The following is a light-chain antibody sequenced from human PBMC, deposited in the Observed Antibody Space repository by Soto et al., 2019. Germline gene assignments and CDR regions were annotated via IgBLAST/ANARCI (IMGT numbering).Light chain of an antibody. V-gene: IGLV2-23*01. CDR2: EGS. CDR1: SSDVGSYNL. Sequence: QSALTQPASVAGSPGQSITISCTGTSSDVGSYNLVSWYQQHPGKAPKLMIYEGSKRPSGVSNRFSGAKSGNTDSLTISGIQAEDEADYYCCSYEDSSPFVVFGGRTKVTVL. J-gene: IGLJ2*01. CDR3: CSYEDSSPFVV.